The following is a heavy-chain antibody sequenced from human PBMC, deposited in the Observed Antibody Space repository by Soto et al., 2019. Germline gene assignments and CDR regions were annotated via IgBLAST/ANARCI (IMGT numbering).Heavy chain of an antibody. CDR2: IYSGGST. D-gene: IGHD3-16*01. CDR1: GFTVSSNY. J-gene: IGHJ4*02. V-gene: IGHV3-66*01. CDR3: ARGLAGGSNDY. Sequence: GGSLRLSCAASGFTVSSNYMSWVRQAPGKGLEWVSVIYSGGSTYYADSVKGRFIISRDNSKNTLYLQMNSLRAEDTAVYYCARGLAGGSNDYWGQGTLVTVSS.